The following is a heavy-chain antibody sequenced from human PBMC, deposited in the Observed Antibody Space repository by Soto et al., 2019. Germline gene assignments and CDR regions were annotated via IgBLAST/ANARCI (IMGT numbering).Heavy chain of an antibody. D-gene: IGHD3-22*01. V-gene: IGHV3-33*01. CDR1: GFTFSSYG. CDR3: ARDDSILQNYYYYYGMDV. CDR2: IWYDGSNK. J-gene: IGHJ6*02. Sequence: LRLSCAASGFTFSSYGMHWVRQAPGKGLEWVAVIWYDGSNKYYADSVKGRFTISRDNSKNTLYLQMNSLRAEDTAVYYCARDDSILQNYYYYYGMDVWGQGTTVTVSS.